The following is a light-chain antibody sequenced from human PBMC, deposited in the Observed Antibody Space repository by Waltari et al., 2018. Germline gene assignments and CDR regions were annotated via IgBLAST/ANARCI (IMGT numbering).Light chain of an antibody. V-gene: IGKV3-11*01. CDR1: QSVSSY. CDR3: QQRSNWPIT. J-gene: IGKJ5*01. CDR2: DAS. Sequence: EIVLPKSPATLPLSPGERATLSCRASQSVSSYLAWYQQKPGQAPMLLIYDASNRATGIPARFSGSGSGTDFTLTISSLEPEDFAVYYCQQRSNWPITFGQGTRLEIK.